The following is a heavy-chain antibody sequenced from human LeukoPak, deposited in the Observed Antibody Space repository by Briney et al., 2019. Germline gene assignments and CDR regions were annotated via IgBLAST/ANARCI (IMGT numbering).Heavy chain of an antibody. CDR3: ARVQRCLQPHDAFDI. V-gene: IGHV1-69*13. D-gene: IGHD5-24*01. CDR2: IIPIFGTA. CDR1: GGTFSSYA. Sequence: SVKVSCKASGGTFSSYAISWVRQAPGQGLEWMGGIIPIFGTANYAQKFQGRVTITADESTSTAYMELSSLRSEDTAVYYCARVQRCLQPHDAFDIWGQGTMVTVSS. J-gene: IGHJ3*02.